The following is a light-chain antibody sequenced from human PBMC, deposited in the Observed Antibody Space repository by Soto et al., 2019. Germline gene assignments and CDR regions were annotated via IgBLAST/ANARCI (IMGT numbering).Light chain of an antibody. Sequence: QSALTQPASVSGSPGQSITISCTGTSSDVGGHNYVSWYQQHPGKAPKLLIYEVSNRPSGVSNRFSGSKSGNTASLTISGLQAEDGADYYCSSYTSSSTLVFGGGTKRTVL. CDR1: SSDVGGHNY. J-gene: IGLJ2*01. CDR2: EVS. V-gene: IGLV2-14*01. CDR3: SSYTSSSTLV.